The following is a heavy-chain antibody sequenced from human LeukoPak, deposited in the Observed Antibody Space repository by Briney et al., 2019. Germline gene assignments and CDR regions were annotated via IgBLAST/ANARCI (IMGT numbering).Heavy chain of an antibody. V-gene: IGHV4-34*01. Sequence: SETLSLTCAVYGGSFTKHQWSWIRQPPGKGLEWIGAINDGGSTNYNPSLKSRVTISVDTSKNQFSLKLSSVTAADTAVYYCARHITVTYDAFDLWGRGTMVTVSS. CDR1: GGSFTKHQ. D-gene: IGHD6-19*01. CDR3: ARHITVTYDAFDL. CDR2: INDGGST. J-gene: IGHJ3*01.